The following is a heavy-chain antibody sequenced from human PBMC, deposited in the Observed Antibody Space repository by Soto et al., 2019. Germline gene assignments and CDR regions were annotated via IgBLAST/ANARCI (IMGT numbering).Heavy chain of an antibody. CDR1: GFTFRNFV. D-gene: IGHD2-21*01. V-gene: IGHV3-23*01. Sequence: EVQLLESGGGVVRPGGSLRLSCAASGFTFRNFVMSWVRQAPGKGLQWVSAIRATGGQTFYADSVKGRFTISRDNSKNMLYLQINRLRDEDTALYFCAQDRGWGVVSPSHDSWGQGTLVTVSS. J-gene: IGHJ5*01. CDR3: AQDRGWGVVSPSHDS. CDR2: IRATGGQT.